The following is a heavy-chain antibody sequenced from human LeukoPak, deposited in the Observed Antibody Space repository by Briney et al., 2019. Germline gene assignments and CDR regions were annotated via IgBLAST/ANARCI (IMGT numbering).Heavy chain of an antibody. CDR1: GFTFSYHW. CDR2: IKNDGAVK. D-gene: IGHD6-13*01. CDR3: AKDSYSKGDF. J-gene: IGHJ4*02. V-gene: IGHV3-7*01. Sequence: GGSLRLSCAASGFTFSYHWMTWVRQAPGKGLEWVANIKNDGAVKNYVGSVKGRFTISRDNAKNSLYLQMNSLRAEDTAVYYCAKDSYSKGDFWGQGLLVTVSS.